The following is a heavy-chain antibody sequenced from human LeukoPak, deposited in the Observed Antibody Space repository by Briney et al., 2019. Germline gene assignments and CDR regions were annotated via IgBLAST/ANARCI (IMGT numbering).Heavy chain of an antibody. D-gene: IGHD3-10*01. CDR2: ISSSGSTI. CDR3: ARSRPGITMVRGVIRGYYFDY. CDR1: GFTFSDYY. V-gene: IGHV3-11*01. J-gene: IGHJ4*02. Sequence: GGSLRLSCAASGFTFSDYYMSWIRQAPGKGLEWVSYISSSGSTIYYADSVKGRFTISRDNAKNSLYLQMNSLRAEDTAVYYCARSRPGITMVRGVIRGYYFDYWGQGTLVTVSS.